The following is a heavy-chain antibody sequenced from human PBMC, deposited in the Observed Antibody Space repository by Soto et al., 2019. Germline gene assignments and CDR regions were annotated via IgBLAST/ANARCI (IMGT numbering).Heavy chain of an antibody. V-gene: IGHV1-69*01. J-gene: IGHJ4*02. CDR1: GGTFSSYA. CDR3: AIDNGYQGGVFDY. CDR2: IIPIFGTA. Sequence: QVQLVQSGAEVKKPGSSVKVSCKASGGTFSSYAISWVRQAPGQVLAWRGGIIPIFGTANYAQKFQVRVTMNADESTGKADMERRRLRSEDTAVYDGAIDNGYQGGVFDYWGQGTLVTVSS. D-gene: IGHD5-12*01.